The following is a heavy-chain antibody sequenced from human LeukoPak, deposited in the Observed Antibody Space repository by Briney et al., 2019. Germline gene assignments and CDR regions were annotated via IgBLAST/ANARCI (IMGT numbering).Heavy chain of an antibody. CDR1: XXXXTXYX. Sequence: ASVXXSXKASXXXXTXYXMRWVRQAPGQGLEWMGWINPNSGGTNYAQKFQGRVTMTRDTSISTAYMELSRLRSDDTAVYYCARVSYSGYDFAFDIWGQGTMVTVSS. CDR2: INPNSGGT. J-gene: IGHJ3*02. V-gene: IGHV1-2*02. D-gene: IGHD5-12*01. CDR3: ARVSYSGYDFAFDI.